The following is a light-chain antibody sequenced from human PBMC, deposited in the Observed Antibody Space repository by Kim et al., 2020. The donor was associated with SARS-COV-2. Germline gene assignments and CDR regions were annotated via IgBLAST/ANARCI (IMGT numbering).Light chain of an antibody. V-gene: IGKV3-15*01. J-gene: IGKJ1*01. CDR2: DAT. Sequence: SPGERATLSCRASQTINNKLVWYQQKPGQAPRLLIYDATTRATGGPASFIGSGSETDFTLTISSLQSEDFAVYYCQQSNDWPPLTFGQGTKVDIK. CDR3: QQSNDWPPLT. CDR1: QTINNK.